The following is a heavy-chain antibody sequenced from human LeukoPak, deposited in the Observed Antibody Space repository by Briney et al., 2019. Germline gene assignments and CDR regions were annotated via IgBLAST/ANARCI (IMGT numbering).Heavy chain of an antibody. CDR2: ISGNGGRT. Sequence: GGSLRLSCAASGFTFSNYAMAWVRQAPGKGLEWVSAISGNGGRTYSADSVQGRFTISRDNSKNTVYLQMDNLRAEDSAMHYCAKAHSISWPYAFDSWGQGTLVTVSS. CDR3: AKAHSISWPYAFDS. J-gene: IGHJ4*02. V-gene: IGHV3-23*01. CDR1: GFTFSNYA. D-gene: IGHD6-13*01.